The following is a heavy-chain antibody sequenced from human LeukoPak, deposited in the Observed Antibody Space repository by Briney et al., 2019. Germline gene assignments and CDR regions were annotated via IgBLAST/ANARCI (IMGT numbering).Heavy chain of an antibody. CDR1: GFTFSNAW. CDR3: TTEEQWLVWEGEFDY. Sequence: PGGSLRLSCAASGFTFSNAWMSWVRQAPGKGLEWVGRIKSKTDGGTTDYAAPVKGRFTISRDDSKNTLYLQMNSLKTEDTAVYYCTTEEQWLVWEGEFDYWGQGTLVTVSS. V-gene: IGHV3-15*01. J-gene: IGHJ4*02. CDR2: IKSKTDGGTT. D-gene: IGHD6-19*01.